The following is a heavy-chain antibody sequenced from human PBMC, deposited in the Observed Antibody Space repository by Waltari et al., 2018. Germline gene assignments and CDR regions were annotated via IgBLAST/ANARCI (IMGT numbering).Heavy chain of an antibody. CDR1: AGPSNPYA. V-gene: IGHV1-69*04. CDR2: IIPVVGIT. Sequence: QVQLVQSGAEVKKPGSSVKVSCKASAGPSNPYAMSWVRQAPGQGLEWMGRIIPVVGITNYAQKFQARLTITADKSTNTVYMELSSLRSEDSAVYVCARGPRGMDFWGQGTTVTVSS. CDR3: ARGPRGMDF. J-gene: IGHJ6*02.